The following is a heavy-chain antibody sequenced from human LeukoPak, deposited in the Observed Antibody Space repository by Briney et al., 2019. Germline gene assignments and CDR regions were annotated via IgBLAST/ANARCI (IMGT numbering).Heavy chain of an antibody. CDR3: AKTMIVVVPSGGFDY. CDR2: ISGSGGST. D-gene: IGHD3-22*01. J-gene: IGHJ4*02. CDR1: GFTVSSNY. Sequence: PRGSLRLSCAASGFTVSSNYMSWVRQAPGKGLEWVSAISGSGGSTYYADSVKGRFTISRDNSKNTLYLQMNSLRAEDTAVYYCAKTMIVVVPSGGFDYWGQGTLVTVSS. V-gene: IGHV3-23*01.